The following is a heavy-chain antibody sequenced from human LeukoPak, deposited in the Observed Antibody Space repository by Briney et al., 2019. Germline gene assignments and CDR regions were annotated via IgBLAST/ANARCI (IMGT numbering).Heavy chain of an antibody. J-gene: IGHJ6*03. V-gene: IGHV4-39*07. CDR3: ARDPRDDYYYYYMDV. Sequence: SETLSLTCTVSGGSISSSSYYWGWIRQPPGKGPEWIGSIHYSGSTNYNPSLKSRVTISVDTSKNQFSLKLSSVTAADTAVYYCARDPRDDYYYYYMDVWGKGTTVTVSS. CDR1: GGSISSSSYY. CDR2: IHYSGST.